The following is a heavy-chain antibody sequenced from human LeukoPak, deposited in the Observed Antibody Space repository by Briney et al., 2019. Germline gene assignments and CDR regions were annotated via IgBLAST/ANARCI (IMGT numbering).Heavy chain of an antibody. J-gene: IGHJ5*02. D-gene: IGHD3-10*01. CDR3: ARGYTYYYGSGSSGGFDP. CDR1: GCTFTSYD. CDR2: MNPNSGNT. Sequence: ASVKVSCKASGCTFTSYDINWVRQATGQGLEWMGWMNPNSGNTGYAQKFQGRVTMTRNTSISTAYMELSSLRSEDTAVYYCARGYTYYYGSGSSGGFDPWGQGTLVTVSS. V-gene: IGHV1-8*01.